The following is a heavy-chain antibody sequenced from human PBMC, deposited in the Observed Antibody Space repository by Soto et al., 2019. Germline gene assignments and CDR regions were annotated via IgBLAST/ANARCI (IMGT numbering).Heavy chain of an antibody. Sequence: EVQLLESGGGLVQPGGSLRLSCVASGFTFSSYGMAWVRQAPGKGPDWVSALSGSTGNTFYADSVEGRFTISRDNSRNTLYLQMDNLRAEDTAIYFCAKAGGAYYYFDSWGQGTLVAVSS. D-gene: IGHD2-21*01. V-gene: IGHV3-23*01. J-gene: IGHJ4*02. CDR3: AKAGGAYYYFDS. CDR2: LSGSTGNT. CDR1: GFTFSSYG.